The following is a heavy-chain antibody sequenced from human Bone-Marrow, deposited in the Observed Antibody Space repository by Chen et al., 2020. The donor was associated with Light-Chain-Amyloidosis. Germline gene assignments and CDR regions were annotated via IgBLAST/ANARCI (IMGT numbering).Heavy chain of an antibody. CDR3: ARSYYDFWSGYLNYFDY. Sequence: QVQLAESGGGVVQPGRSLRLSCAASGFTFSSYGMHWVRQAPGKGLEWVAVIWYDGSNKYYADSVKGRFTISRDNSKNTLYLQMNSLRAEDTAVYYCARSYYDFWSGYLNYFDYWGQGTLVTVSS. V-gene: IGHV3-33*01. CDR2: IWYDGSNK. J-gene: IGHJ4*02. CDR1: GFTFSSYG. D-gene: IGHD3-3*01.